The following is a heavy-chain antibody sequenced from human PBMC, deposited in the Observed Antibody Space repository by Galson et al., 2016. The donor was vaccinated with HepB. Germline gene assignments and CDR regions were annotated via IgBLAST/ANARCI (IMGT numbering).Heavy chain of an antibody. CDR3: VKELAAAPYAMDV. Sequence: SLRLSCAGSGFRFDDHDMHWVRQAPGKGLEWVSGITWNSGRMGYADSVKGRFTISRDNAKNSLYLQMSSLRPEDTALYYCVKELAAAPYAMDVWGQGTKVTVSS. V-gene: IGHV3-9*01. CDR1: GFRFDDHD. CDR2: ITWNSGRM. J-gene: IGHJ6*02. D-gene: IGHD6-13*01.